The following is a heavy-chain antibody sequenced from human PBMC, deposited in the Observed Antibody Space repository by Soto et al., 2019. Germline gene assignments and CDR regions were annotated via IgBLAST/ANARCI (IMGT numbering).Heavy chain of an antibody. Sequence: GGSLRLSCAASGFTFSSYAMHWVRQAPGKGLEWVAVISYDGSNKYYADSVKGRFTISRDNSKNTLYLQMNSLRAEDTAVYYCARDRSGWYDNGMDVWGQGTTVTVSS. D-gene: IGHD6-19*01. V-gene: IGHV3-30-3*01. CDR1: GFTFSSYA. CDR3: ARDRSGWYDNGMDV. CDR2: ISYDGSNK. J-gene: IGHJ6*02.